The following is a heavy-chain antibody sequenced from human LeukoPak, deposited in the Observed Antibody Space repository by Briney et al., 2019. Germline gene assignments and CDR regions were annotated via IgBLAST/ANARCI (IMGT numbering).Heavy chain of an antibody. Sequence: SVKVSCKASGYTFTSYYMHWVRQAPGQGLEWMGGIIPIFGTANYAQKFQGRVTITADKSTSTAYMELSSLRSEDTAVYYCARSPPRRLGAFDIWGQGTMVTVSS. D-gene: IGHD3-9*01. J-gene: IGHJ3*02. CDR3: ARSPPRRLGAFDI. CDR2: IIPIFGTA. CDR1: GYTFTSYY. V-gene: IGHV1-69*06.